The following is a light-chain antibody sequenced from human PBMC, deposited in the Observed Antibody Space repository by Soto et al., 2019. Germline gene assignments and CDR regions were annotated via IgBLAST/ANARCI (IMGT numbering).Light chain of an antibody. J-gene: IGKJ1*01. Sequence: DIQMTQSPSTLSASVGDRVTITCRASQSISSWLAWYQQKPGEAPKLLIYKASSLESGVPSRFSGSGSGTEFTLTISSLQPDDFATYYCQQYNSYSPWTFGQGTKV. V-gene: IGKV1-5*03. CDR1: QSISSW. CDR2: KAS. CDR3: QQYNSYSPWT.